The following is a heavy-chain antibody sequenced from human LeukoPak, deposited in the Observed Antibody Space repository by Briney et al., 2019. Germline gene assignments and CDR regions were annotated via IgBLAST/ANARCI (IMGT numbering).Heavy chain of an antibody. CDR1: GASFSGYY. CDR2: LYYSGST. V-gene: IGHV4-34*01. D-gene: IGHD3-10*01. J-gene: IGHJ4*02. Sequence: KSSETLSLTCAVYGASFSGYYWNWIHQPPGKGLEWIGNLYYSGSTYYNPPLKSRVTISVDTSKNQFSLKLSSVTAADTAVYYCARRHDGEFDYWGQGTLVTVSS. CDR3: ARRHDGEFDY.